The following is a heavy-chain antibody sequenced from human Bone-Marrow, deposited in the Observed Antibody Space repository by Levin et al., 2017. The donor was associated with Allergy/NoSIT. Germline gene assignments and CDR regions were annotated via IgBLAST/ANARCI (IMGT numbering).Heavy chain of an antibody. D-gene: IGHD3-22*01. V-gene: IGHV3-48*01. CDR2: ISSGSGTS. J-gene: IGHJ2*01. CDR3: ARETTYYFDTGGDLRAGWYFDL. CDR1: GFSFNTYN. Sequence: GESLKISCAASGFSFNTYNMHWVRQAPGKGLECISYISSGSGTSYYADSVKGRFTISRDNANNSLYLQMNSLRAGDTAVYYCARETTYYFDTGGDLRAGWYFDLLGRGTLVTVSS.